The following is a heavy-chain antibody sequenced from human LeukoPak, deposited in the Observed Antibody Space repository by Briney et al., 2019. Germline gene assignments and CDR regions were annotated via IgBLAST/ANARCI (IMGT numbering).Heavy chain of an antibody. D-gene: IGHD4-23*01. J-gene: IGHJ3*01. CDR1: GFTFTDYY. V-gene: IGHV3-11*01. Sequence: KPGGSLRLSCAASGFTFTDYYMNWIRQAPGKGLEWVSYISGSGSTMYYADSVRGRFTISRDNGKNSVFLQMDGLRADDTAVYYCAREPRGGHVFDLWGQGIMVTVSS. CDR3: AREPRGGHVFDL. CDR2: ISGSGSTM.